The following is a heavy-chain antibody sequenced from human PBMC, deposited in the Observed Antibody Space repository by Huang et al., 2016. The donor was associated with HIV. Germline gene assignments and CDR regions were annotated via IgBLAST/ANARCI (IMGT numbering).Heavy chain of an antibody. CDR3: ARYDVLTGANYYMDV. CDR2: NYYSGSP. V-gene: IGHV4-59*01. D-gene: IGHD3-9*01. CDR1: GDSISSKY. J-gene: IGHJ6*03. Sequence: QVQLQESGPGLVKPSGTLSLTCSVSGDSISSKYWGWIRQPPGKGLEWIGTNYYSGSPSYNPSRKSRVTMSVDTSNNQFSLKLNSVTAADTAVYYCARYDVLTGANYYMDVWGIGSTVIVSS.